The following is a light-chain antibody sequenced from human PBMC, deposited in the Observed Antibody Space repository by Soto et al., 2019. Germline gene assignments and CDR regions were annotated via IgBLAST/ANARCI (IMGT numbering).Light chain of an antibody. CDR1: QDINTD. CDR2: DAS. Sequence: DIQMTQSPSSLSASVGDRVTITCRASQDINTDLDWYQQKPGKAPRRLISDASTLQSGVPSRFSGSRFGTHFTLTISSLQPEDFANYFCQQHHTYPRTFGQGTRVEVK. V-gene: IGKV1-17*01. CDR3: QQHHTYPRT. J-gene: IGKJ1*01.